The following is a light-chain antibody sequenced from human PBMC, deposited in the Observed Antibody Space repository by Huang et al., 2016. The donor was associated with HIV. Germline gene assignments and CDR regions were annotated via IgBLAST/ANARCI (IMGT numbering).Light chain of an antibody. Sequence: EIVMTQSPATLSVSPGERATLPCRASQSVSSNLAWYQQKPGQAPRPLIYAASTRATGIPARFSGSGSGTEFTLTISSLQSEDFAVYYCQQYNNWPRTFGQGTKVEIK. V-gene: IGKV3-15*01. CDR3: QQYNNWPRT. J-gene: IGKJ1*01. CDR2: AAS. CDR1: QSVSSN.